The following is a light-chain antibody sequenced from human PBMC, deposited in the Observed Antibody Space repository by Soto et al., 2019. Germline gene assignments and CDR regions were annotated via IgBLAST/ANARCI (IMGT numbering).Light chain of an antibody. V-gene: IGKV1-27*01. CDR2: AAS. CDR3: QKYNSASPFT. J-gene: IGKJ3*01. CDR1: QGISNY. Sequence: DIQMTQSPSSLSASVGDRVTITCRASQGISNYLAWYQQKPGKVPKLLIYAASTLQSGAPSRFSGSGSGTDFTLTISSLQPEDVATYYCQKYNSASPFTFGPGTKVDIK.